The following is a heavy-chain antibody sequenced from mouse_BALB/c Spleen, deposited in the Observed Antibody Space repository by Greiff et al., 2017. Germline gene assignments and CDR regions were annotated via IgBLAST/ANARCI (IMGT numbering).Heavy chain of an antibody. CDR3: ARDDYDGFDY. D-gene: IGHD2-4*01. V-gene: IGHV5-6-3*01. Sequence: EVQVVESGGGLVQPGGSLKLSCAASGFTFSSYGMSWVRQTPDKRLELVATINSNGGSTYYPDSVKGRFTISRDNAKNTLYLQMSSLKSEDTAMYYCARDDYDGFDYWGQGTTLTVSS. CDR1: GFTFSSYG. CDR2: INSNGGST. J-gene: IGHJ2*01.